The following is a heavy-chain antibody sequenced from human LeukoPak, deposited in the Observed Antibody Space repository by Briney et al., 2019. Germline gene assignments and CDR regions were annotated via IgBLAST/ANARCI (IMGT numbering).Heavy chain of an antibody. J-gene: IGHJ6*02. CDR1: GFTFSSYS. V-gene: IGHV3-21*01. CDR2: ISSSSSYI. Sequence: GGSLRLSCAASGFTFSSYSMNWVRQAPGKGLEWVSSISSSSSYIYYADSVKGRFTISRDNAKNSLYLQMNSLRAEDTAVYYCARDRSYWYAGAPYYYYGMDVWGQGTTVTVSS. CDR3: ARDRSYWYAGAPYYYYGMDV. D-gene: IGHD1-26*01.